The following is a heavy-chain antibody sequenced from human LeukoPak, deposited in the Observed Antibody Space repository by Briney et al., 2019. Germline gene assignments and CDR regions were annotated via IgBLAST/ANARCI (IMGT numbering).Heavy chain of an antibody. V-gene: IGHV3-21*04. Sequence: GGSLRLSCAASGFTFSSYSMNWVRQAPGKGLEWVSSISSSSSYIYYADSVKGRFTISRDNAKNSLYLQMNSLRAEDTAVYYCAKNSDYGDYSEWFDPWGQGTLVTVSS. J-gene: IGHJ5*02. CDR3: AKNSDYGDYSEWFDP. CDR1: GFTFSSYS. D-gene: IGHD4-17*01. CDR2: ISSSSSYI.